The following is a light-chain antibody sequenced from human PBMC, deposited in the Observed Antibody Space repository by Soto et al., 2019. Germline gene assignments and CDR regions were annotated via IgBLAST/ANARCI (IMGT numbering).Light chain of an antibody. V-gene: IGKV3-20*01. J-gene: IGKJ3*01. Sequence: EIVLTQSPGTLSLSPGERATLSCRASQSVSSSYLAWYQQKPGQAPRLLIYGASSRATGIPDRFSGSGSGTDFPLTISRLEPEDFAVYYCQQYGSLSFTFGPGTKVDIK. CDR1: QSVSSSY. CDR2: GAS. CDR3: QQYGSLSFT.